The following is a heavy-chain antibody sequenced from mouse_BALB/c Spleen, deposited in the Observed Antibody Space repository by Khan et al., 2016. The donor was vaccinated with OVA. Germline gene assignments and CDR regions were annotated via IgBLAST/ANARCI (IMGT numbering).Heavy chain of an antibody. J-gene: IGHJ2*01. V-gene: IGHV14-3*02. CDR2: IDPANGNP. Sequence: VQLKQSGAELVKPGASVKLSCTASGFNIKDTYMHWVKQRPEQGLEWIGRIDPANGNPKYDPKFQGKVTISVDTSSNTAYMQLSSLTSEDTAVYYSAGIIAWGQGTTLTVSS. CDR1: GFNIKDTY. CDR3: AGIIA.